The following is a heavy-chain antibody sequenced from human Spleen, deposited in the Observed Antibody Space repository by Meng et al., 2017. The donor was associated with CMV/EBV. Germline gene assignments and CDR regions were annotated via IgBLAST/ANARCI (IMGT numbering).Heavy chain of an antibody. V-gene: IGHV3-33*06. J-gene: IGHJ4*02. Sequence: GESLKISCTASGFTFSSYAMHWVRQVPGKGLEWVAVIWYDGSDKYYADSVRGRFTISRDNSKNTLYLQMNSLRAEDTAVYYCANPSREGCSSTWYYFDYWGQGTLVTVSS. CDR3: ANPSREGCSSTWYYFDY. CDR2: IWYDGSDK. D-gene: IGHD6-13*01. CDR1: GFTFSSYA.